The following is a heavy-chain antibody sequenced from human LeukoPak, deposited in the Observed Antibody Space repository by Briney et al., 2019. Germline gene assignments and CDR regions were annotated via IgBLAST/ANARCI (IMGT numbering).Heavy chain of an antibody. V-gene: IGHV1-46*01. CDR3: ARDQEGFDY. J-gene: IGHJ4*02. CDR1: GYTFTNNY. Sequence: ASVKVSCKASGYTFTNNYLHWVRQAPGQGLEWMGMIYPRDGSTSYAQNFRGRVTVTRDTSTTTVHMELRGLRSEDTAVYYCARDQEGFDYWGQGTVVTVSS. CDR2: IYPRDGST.